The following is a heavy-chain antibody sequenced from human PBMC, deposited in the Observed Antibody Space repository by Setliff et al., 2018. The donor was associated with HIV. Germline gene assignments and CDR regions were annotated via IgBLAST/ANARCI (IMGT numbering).Heavy chain of an antibody. V-gene: IGHV3-30*04. J-gene: IGHJ4*02. CDR3: ARPDAGQYFDY. CDR1: GFTFNTYA. D-gene: IGHD6-13*01. Sequence: PGGSLRLSCAASGFTFNTYAMHWVRQAPGKGLEWVAVISYDGSNKYYADSVKGRFTISRDNSKNTLYLQMNSLRPEDTAVYYYARPDAGQYFDYWGQGTLVTVSS. CDR2: ISYDGSNK.